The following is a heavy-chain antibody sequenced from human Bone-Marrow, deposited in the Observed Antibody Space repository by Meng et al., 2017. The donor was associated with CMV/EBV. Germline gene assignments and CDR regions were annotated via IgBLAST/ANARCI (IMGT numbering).Heavy chain of an antibody. Sequence: GESLKMSCKASGYSFSTYWIGWVRQMPGKGLEWMRIMHPGDSDIIYSPSFQGQVTISSDESISTVYLKWRSLQAFDTAKYYCASHYSGARFLEWFFDYWGQGTLVTVSS. J-gene: IGHJ4*02. V-gene: IGHV5-51*01. CDR3: ASHYSGARFLEWFFDY. CDR2: MHPGDSDI. CDR1: GYSFSTYW. D-gene: IGHD3-3*01.